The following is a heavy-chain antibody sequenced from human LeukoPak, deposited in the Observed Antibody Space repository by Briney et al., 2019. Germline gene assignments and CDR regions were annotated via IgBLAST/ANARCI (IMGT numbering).Heavy chain of an antibody. CDR3: ARGDLLFDY. Sequence: GGSLRLSCAASGFTFSSYSMNWVRQAPGKGLGWVSSISSSSSYIYYADSVKGRITISRDNAMNSLYLQINNPRAEDTAVYYCARGDLLFDYWGQGTPVTGSS. J-gene: IGHJ4*02. V-gene: IGHV3-21*01. CDR1: GFTFSSYS. D-gene: IGHD3-16*01. CDR2: ISSSSSYI.